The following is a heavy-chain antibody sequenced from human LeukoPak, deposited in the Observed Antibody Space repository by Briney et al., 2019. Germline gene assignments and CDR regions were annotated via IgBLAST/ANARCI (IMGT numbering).Heavy chain of an antibody. CDR3: ARDTRKQRSSGYYLMDAFDI. Sequence: SVKVSCKASGGTFSSYAISWVRQAPGQGLEWMGGIIPIFGTANYAQKFQGRVTITTDESTSTAYMELSSLRSEDAAVYYCARDTRKQRSSGYYLMDAFDIRGQGTMGTGS. V-gene: IGHV1-69*05. CDR1: GGTFSSYA. CDR2: IIPIFGTA. J-gene: IGHJ3*02. D-gene: IGHD3-22*01.